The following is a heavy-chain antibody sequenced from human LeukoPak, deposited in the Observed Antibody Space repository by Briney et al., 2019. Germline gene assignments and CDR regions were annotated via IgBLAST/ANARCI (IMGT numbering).Heavy chain of an antibody. J-gene: IGHJ4*02. CDR1: GGSISSSSYY. CDR3: ARILAVAGIPHYFDY. Sequence: PSETLSLTCTVSGGSISSSSYYWGWIRQPPGKGLEWIGSIYYSGSTYYNPSLKSRVTISVDTSKNQFSLKLSSVTAADTAVYYCARILAVAGIPHYFDYWGQGTLVTVSS. CDR2: IYYSGST. D-gene: IGHD6-19*01. V-gene: IGHV4-39*01.